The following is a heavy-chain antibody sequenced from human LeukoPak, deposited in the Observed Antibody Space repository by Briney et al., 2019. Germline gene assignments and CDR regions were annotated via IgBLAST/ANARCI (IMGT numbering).Heavy chain of an antibody. CDR1: GFTFSSYE. Sequence: PGGSLRLSCAASGFTFSSYEMNWVRQAPGKGLEWVSYISSSGSTIYYADSVKGRFTISRDNAKNSLYLQMNSLRAEDTAVYYCARGMTGSYFGYFYYWGQGTLVTVSS. D-gene: IGHD1-26*01. CDR2: ISSSGSTI. V-gene: IGHV3-48*03. CDR3: ARGMTGSYFGYFYY. J-gene: IGHJ4*02.